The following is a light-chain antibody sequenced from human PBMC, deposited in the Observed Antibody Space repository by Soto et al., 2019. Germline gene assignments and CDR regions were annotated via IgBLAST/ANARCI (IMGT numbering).Light chain of an antibody. Sequence: DIQMTQSPSSLPASVGDRVTITCRASQGIGNYLVWYQQKPGKVPKLLIYGASILQSGVPSRFSGSGSGTYFTLPIRSLQPEDAATYYCQKYDTVPWTFGQGTKVEIK. J-gene: IGKJ1*01. CDR2: GAS. CDR3: QKYDTVPWT. CDR1: QGIGNY. V-gene: IGKV1-27*01.